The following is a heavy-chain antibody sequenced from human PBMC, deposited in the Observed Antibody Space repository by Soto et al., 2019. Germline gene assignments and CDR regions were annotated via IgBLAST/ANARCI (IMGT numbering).Heavy chain of an antibody. D-gene: IGHD3-3*01. Sequence: GGSLRLSCAASGFAVSSFWMSWVRQAPGKGLEWVANIKRDGSEKYYVDSVKGRFTIPRDNAKNSLYLQMNSLRAEDTAVYYCARDYDFSTGSNSCIDYLGQGLPVTVSS. CDR1: GFAVSSFW. J-gene: IGHJ4*02. V-gene: IGHV3-7*01. CDR3: ARDYDFSTGSNSCIDY. CDR2: IKRDGSEK.